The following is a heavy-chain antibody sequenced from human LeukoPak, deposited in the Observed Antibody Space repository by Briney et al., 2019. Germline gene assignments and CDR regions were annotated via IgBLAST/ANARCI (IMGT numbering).Heavy chain of an antibody. D-gene: IGHD5-12*01. CDR1: GFSFSIYS. J-gene: IGHJ5*02. V-gene: IGHV3-49*04. CDR3: TRDSSGPVLP. Sequence: AGGSLRLSCAAYGFSFSIYSMNWVRQAPGKGLEWVGVIRSKTYGGTTEYAASVKGRFTISRDDSKSIAYLQMNNLKTEDTAVYYCTRDSSGPVLPWGQGTLVTV. CDR2: IRSKTYGGTT.